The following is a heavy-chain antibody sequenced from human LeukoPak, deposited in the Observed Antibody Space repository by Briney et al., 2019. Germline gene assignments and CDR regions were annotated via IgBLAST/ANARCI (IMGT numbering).Heavy chain of an antibody. CDR2: IYYSGST. Sequence: PSETLSLTCTVSGGSISSYSWSWIRQHPGKGLEWIGYIYYSGSTYYNPSLKSRVTISVDRSKNQFSLKLSSVTAADTAVYYCASLRDYYYYFGMDVWGQGTTVTVSS. CDR1: GGSISSYS. V-gene: IGHV4-59*06. J-gene: IGHJ6*02. CDR3: ASLRDYYYYFGMDV.